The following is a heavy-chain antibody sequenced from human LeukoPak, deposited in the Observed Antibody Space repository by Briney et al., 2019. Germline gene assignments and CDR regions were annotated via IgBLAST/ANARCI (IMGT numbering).Heavy chain of an antibody. D-gene: IGHD2-15*01. J-gene: IGHJ3*02. CDR2: IYDSGST. V-gene: IGHV4-30-2*05. CDR3: ARDCSGGSCYGAFDI. Sequence: SQTLSLTCDVSGGSISSGLYSWSWIRQPLGKGLEWSGYIYDSGSTYYNPSLKSRITISVDTSENRFSLKLSSVTATDTAVYYCARDCSGGSCYGAFDIWGQGTMVTVSS. CDR1: GGSISSGLYS.